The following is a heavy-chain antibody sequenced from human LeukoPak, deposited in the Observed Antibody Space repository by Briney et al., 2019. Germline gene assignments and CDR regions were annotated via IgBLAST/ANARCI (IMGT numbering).Heavy chain of an antibody. Sequence: PSETLSLTCTVSGGSISSYYWSWIRQPPGKGLEWIGYIYYSGSTNYNPSLKSRVTISVDTSKNQFSLKLSSVTAADTAVYYCARRGWYNSGWYYLDYWGQGTLVTVSS. CDR3: ARRGWYNSGWYYLDY. D-gene: IGHD6-19*01. J-gene: IGHJ4*02. CDR2: IYYSGST. V-gene: IGHV4-59*01. CDR1: GGSISSYY.